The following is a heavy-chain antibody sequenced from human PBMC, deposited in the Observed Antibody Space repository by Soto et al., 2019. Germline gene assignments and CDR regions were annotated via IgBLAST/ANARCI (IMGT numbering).Heavy chain of an antibody. D-gene: IGHD1-1*01. Sequence: PSETLSLTCAVYGGSFSAYYWSWIRQPPGKGLEWIGEINHSGSTNYNPSLKSRVTISVDTSKKQFSLRLSSVTAADTAVYYCARDLGWNYYHYYGMDVWGQGTTVTVSS. CDR2: INHSGST. J-gene: IGHJ6*02. CDR1: GGSFSAYY. CDR3: ARDLGWNYYHYYGMDV. V-gene: IGHV4-34*01.